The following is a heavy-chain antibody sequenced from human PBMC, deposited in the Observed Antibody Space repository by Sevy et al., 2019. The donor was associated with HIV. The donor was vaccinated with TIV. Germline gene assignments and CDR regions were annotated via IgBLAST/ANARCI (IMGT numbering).Heavy chain of an antibody. J-gene: IGHJ5*02. V-gene: IGHV3-30-3*02. CDR3: ARHGSSWTFDP. Sequence: GGSLRLSCAASGFDFSSYPMHWVRQAPGKGLEWVSVISYDESTKHYGDSVKGRFTVSRDNSKNTLYLQMNSLTEEDTAVYYCARHGSSWTFDPWGQGTLVTVSS. CDR1: GFDFSSYP. CDR2: ISYDESTK. D-gene: IGHD6-13*01.